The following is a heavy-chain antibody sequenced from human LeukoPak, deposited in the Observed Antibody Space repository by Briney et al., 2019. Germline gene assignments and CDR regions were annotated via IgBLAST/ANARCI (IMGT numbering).Heavy chain of an antibody. CDR1: GYSFTSYW. Sequence: GESLKISCKGSGYSFTSYWIGWVRQMPGKGLEWMGIIYPGDSDTRYSPSFQGQVTISADKSISTAYLQWSSLKASDTAMYYCARVSAVGLEGATKGVAYWGQGTLVTVSS. D-gene: IGHD1-26*01. V-gene: IGHV5-51*01. CDR3: ARVSAVGLEGATKGVAY. CDR2: IYPGDSDT. J-gene: IGHJ4*02.